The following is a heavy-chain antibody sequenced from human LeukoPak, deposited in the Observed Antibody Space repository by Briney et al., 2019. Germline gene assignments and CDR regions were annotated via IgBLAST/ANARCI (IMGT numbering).Heavy chain of an antibody. CDR3: ARHFDYPKAFDI. Sequence: SETLSLTSSVYGGSFSGYYWSWIRQPPGKGLEWIGTIYYSGSTHYNPSLRSRVTISVDTSKDQFSLKLSSVTAADTAVYYCARHFDYPKAFDIWGLGTMVTVSS. CDR1: GGSFSGYY. CDR2: IYYSGST. D-gene: IGHD3-9*01. V-gene: IGHV4-34*01. J-gene: IGHJ3*02.